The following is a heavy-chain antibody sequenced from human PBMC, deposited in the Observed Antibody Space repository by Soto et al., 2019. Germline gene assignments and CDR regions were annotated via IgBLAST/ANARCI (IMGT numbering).Heavy chain of an antibody. V-gene: IGHV4-31*03. CDR2: IYYSGST. J-gene: IGHJ3*02. Sequence: QVQLQESGPGLVKPSQTLSLTYTVSGGSISSGGYYWSWIRQHPGKGLEWIGYIYYSGSTYYNPSLKSRVTISVDTSKNQFSLKLSSVTAADTAVYYCAREGDYVAVSNAFDIWGQGTMVTVSS. CDR1: GGSISSGGYY. D-gene: IGHD4-17*01. CDR3: AREGDYVAVSNAFDI.